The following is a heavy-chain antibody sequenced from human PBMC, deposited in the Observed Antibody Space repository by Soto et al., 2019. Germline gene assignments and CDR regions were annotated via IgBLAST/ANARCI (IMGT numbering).Heavy chain of an antibody. Sequence: PSVTMSLTCSVADGSIISGCYYWSCIRQHPGKGLEWIGYIYYSGSTYYNPSLKSRVTISVDTSKNQFSLKLSSVTAADTAVYYCARAPRVTMVRGAALVFDYWGQGTLVTVSS. CDR2: IYYSGST. J-gene: IGHJ4*02. CDR3: ARAPRVTMVRGAALVFDY. CDR1: DGSIISGCYY. D-gene: IGHD3-10*01. V-gene: IGHV4-31*03.